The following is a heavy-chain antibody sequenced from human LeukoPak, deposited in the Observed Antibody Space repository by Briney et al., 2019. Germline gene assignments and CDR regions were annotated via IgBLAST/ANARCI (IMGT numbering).Heavy chain of an antibody. D-gene: IGHD6-13*01. Sequence: ASVKVSCKASGYTFTGYYMHWVRQAPGQGLEWMGWINPNSGGTNYAQKFQGWVTMTRDTSISTAYMELSRLRSDDTAVYYCARGETGIAAAGQGYWGQGTLVTVSS. CDR1: GYTFTGYY. CDR2: INPNSGGT. V-gene: IGHV1-2*04. CDR3: ARGETGIAAAGQGY. J-gene: IGHJ4*02.